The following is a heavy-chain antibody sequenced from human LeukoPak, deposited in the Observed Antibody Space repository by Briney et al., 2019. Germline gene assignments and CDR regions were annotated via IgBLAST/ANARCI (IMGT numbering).Heavy chain of an antibody. J-gene: IGHJ4*02. D-gene: IGHD3-16*02. CDR2: INYRGHT. CDR1: GGSISGSSDH. Sequence: SETLSLTCTLSGGSISGSSDHGGWIRQPPGEGLERIGSINYRGHTYYNPSLESRVAVSVDTSKNQFSLKMRSMTAADTALYYCAPPYSYTVGGYDYWGQGSLVTVSS. CDR3: APPYSYTVGGYDY. V-gene: IGHV4-39*01.